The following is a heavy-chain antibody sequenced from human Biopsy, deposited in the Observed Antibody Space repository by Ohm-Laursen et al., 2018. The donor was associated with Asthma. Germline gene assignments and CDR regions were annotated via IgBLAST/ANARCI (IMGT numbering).Heavy chain of an antibody. CDR3: VRGSSSWHHGPFHYYYGLDV. D-gene: IGHD6-13*01. CDR1: SGSGGYMRSGNYY. V-gene: IGHV4-39*01. CDR2: IYYSGTT. J-gene: IGHJ6*02. Sequence: SETLSLTCSLSSGSGGYMRSGNYYWGWIRQPPGKGLEWIGSIYYSGTTYYNPSLKSRVTVSADRTKSQFSLKLTSVTAADTAVYYCVRGSSSWHHGPFHYYYGLDVWGQGTTATASS.